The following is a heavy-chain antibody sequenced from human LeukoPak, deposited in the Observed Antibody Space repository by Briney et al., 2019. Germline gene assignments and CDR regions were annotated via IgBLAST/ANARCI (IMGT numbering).Heavy chain of an antibody. CDR1: GGSISNYY. D-gene: IGHD6-13*01. CDR2: IYYSGSN. Sequence: PSATLSLTCTASGGSISNYYWSWLRQPPGKRLEGIGYIYYSGSNNYNPSLKSRVTISVDTSKNQFSLKLSSVTAADTAVYYCARGRIAAAGEDAFDIGGQGAMVTVS. V-gene: IGHV4-59*08. J-gene: IGHJ3*02. CDR3: ARGRIAAAGEDAFDI.